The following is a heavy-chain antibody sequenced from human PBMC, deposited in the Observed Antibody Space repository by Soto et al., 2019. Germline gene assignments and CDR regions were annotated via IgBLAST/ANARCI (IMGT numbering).Heavy chain of an antibody. D-gene: IGHD2-2*01. Sequence: PVGSLRLSCAASGFSFSISPMHWVRQAPGKGPEWVALISYDGTNKFYAASVKGRITISRDNSKSTLYLQVDSMRPEDAAVYCCSRDPKISVGQQWAFNYFVCWGQETLVPV. CDR3: SRDPKISVGQQWAFNYFVC. J-gene: IGHJ4*02. CDR2: ISYDGTNK. V-gene: IGHV3-30-3*01. CDR1: GFSFSISP.